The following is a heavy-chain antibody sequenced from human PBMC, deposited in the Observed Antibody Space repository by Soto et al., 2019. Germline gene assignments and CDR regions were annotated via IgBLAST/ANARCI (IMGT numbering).Heavy chain of an antibody. CDR3: ARGQEGIVATH. D-gene: IGHD5-12*01. J-gene: IGHJ4*02. CDR2: VKDGGST. Sequence: QVQLQQWGARLLKPSETLSLTCTVNGGSLTGYYWSWIRQPPGKGLEWIGEVKDGGSTNYSPSLRGRVSISADTSKNHFSLRLNSVTAADTAVYFCARGQEGIVATHWDQGALVTVSS. V-gene: IGHV4-34*01. CDR1: GGSLTGYY.